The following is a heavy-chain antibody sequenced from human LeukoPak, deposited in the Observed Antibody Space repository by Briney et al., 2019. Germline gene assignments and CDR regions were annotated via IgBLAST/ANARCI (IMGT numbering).Heavy chain of an antibody. CDR3: ARRLYSSSWYYFDY. V-gene: IGHV1-18*01. CDR2: ISTYNGNT. J-gene: IGHJ4*02. CDR1: GYTFNSYG. Sequence: ASVKVSCKASGYTFNSYGISWVRQAPGQGLEWMGWISTYNGNTNYAQKLQGRVTMTTDTSTSTAYMELRSLRSDDTAVYYCARRLYSSSWYYFDYWGQGTLVTVSS. D-gene: IGHD6-13*01.